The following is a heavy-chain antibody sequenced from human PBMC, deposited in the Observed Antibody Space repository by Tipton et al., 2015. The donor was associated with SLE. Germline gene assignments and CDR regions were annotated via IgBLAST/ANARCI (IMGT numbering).Heavy chain of an antibody. V-gene: IGHV1-46*01. CDR1: GFTFSNYY. J-gene: IGHJ4*02. CDR2: INRSGAST. CDR3: ARDNADY. Sequence: QSGAEVKKPGASVKVSCKASGFTFSNYYFHWVRQAPGQGLEWMGVINRSGASTTYAQKLQGRVTVTRDTSTSTLYMELSRLTSEDTAFYYCARDNADYWGQGTLVTVSS.